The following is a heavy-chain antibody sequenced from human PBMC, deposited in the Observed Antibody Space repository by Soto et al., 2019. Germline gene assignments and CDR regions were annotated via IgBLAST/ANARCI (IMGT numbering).Heavy chain of an antibody. D-gene: IGHD2-8*01. Sequence: QVQLQESGPGLVKPSGTLSLTCDVFGASITSSNWWSWVRQSPGGGLEWIGEVFHGGSTNYNPSPKSRVTGSAEKSKNQSPPILTSLTAADAAVYYWARDRRIFGVPLDTWGQGIRVPSLQ. J-gene: IGHJ5*02. CDR2: VFHGGST. CDR3: ARDRRIFGVPLDT. V-gene: IGHV4-4*02. CDR1: GASITSSNW.